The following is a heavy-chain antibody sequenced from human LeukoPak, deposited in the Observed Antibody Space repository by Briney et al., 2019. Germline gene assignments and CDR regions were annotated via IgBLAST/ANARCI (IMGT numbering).Heavy chain of an antibody. CDR2: IWYDGSNK. CDR3: WKGGVRNLLGFGP. D-gene: IGHD4-11*01. Sequence: GGSLRLSCAASGFTFSSYGMHWVRQAPGKGLEWVAVIWYDGSNKYYADSVKGRFTISRDNSKNTLYLQMNSLRAEDTAVYYRWKGGVRNLLGFGPWGQGTLGTVS. V-gene: IGHV3-33*06. CDR1: GFTFSSYG. J-gene: IGHJ5*02.